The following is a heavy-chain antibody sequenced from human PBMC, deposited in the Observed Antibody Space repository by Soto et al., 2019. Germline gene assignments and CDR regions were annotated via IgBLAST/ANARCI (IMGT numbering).Heavy chain of an antibody. CDR3: ARLVWSYGTWFDP. CDR1: GGSIISYY. Sequence: SETLSLTSSVSGGSIISYYWRWIRQPPGKGLEWIGYIYYSGSTNYNPSLKSRVTISVDTSKNQFSLKLSSVTAADTAVYYCARLVWSYGTWFDPWGQGTLVTSPQ. J-gene: IGHJ5*02. CDR2: IYYSGST. V-gene: IGHV4-59*08. D-gene: IGHD5-18*01.